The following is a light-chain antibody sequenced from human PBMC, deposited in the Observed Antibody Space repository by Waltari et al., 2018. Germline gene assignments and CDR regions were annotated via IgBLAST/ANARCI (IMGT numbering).Light chain of an antibody. CDR3: CSYAGTPRVV. Sequence: QSALTQPASVSGSPGQSITISCTGTNNDSGSYNLVSWYQQHPGKAPKVIIFEVNKRHSGVSNRFSGSKSGNTASRTVSGLHPEDEADYYCCSYAGTPRVVFGGGTKLTVL. CDR2: EVN. J-gene: IGLJ2*01. V-gene: IGLV2-23*02. CDR1: NNDSGSYNL.